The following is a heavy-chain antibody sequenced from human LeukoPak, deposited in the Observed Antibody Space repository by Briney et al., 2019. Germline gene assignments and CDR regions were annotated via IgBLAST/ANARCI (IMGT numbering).Heavy chain of an antibody. CDR2: INPNSGGT. J-gene: IGHJ4*02. Sequence: ASLRVSCKASGYTFAAYYIHWLRQAPGQGLEWMGWINPNSGGTNYAQKFQERVTMTGDTSISTAYMELSRLRSDDTAVYYCARDKDGYNYVPYYWGQGTLVTVSS. CDR3: ARDKDGYNYVPYY. CDR1: GYTFAAYY. V-gene: IGHV1-2*02. D-gene: IGHD5-24*01.